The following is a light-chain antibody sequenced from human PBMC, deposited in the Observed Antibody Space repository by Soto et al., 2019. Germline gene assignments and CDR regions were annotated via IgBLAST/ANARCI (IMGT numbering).Light chain of an antibody. Sequence: EIVLTQSPGTLSLSPGEGATVSCRASQSVNSNILAWFQQKPGQAPRLLIHDASRRATGIPDRFSASGSGTDFTLSISRLEPEDFAVYYCHQYVSSPLTFGQGTKLEIK. CDR2: DAS. CDR1: QSVNSNI. V-gene: IGKV3-20*01. CDR3: HQYVSSPLT. J-gene: IGKJ2*01.